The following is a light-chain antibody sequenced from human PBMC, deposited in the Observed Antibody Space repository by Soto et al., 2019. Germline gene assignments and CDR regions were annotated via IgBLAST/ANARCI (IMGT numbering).Light chain of an antibody. CDR1: QSVSSY. CDR3: QQYGSTPQT. J-gene: IGKJ1*01. Sequence: EIGLTQSPATLSLYPGERATLSCRASQSVSSYLAWYQQKPGQAPRLLIYGASSRATGIPDRFSGSGSGTDFTLTISRLEPEDFAVYYCQQYGSTPQTFGQGTKVDIK. CDR2: GAS. V-gene: IGKV3-20*01.